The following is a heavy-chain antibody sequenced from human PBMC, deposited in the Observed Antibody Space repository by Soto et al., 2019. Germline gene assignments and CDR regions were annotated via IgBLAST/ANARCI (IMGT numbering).Heavy chain of an antibody. Sequence: GGSLRLSFSASGVTFSDAWMSRVRQAPGKGLEWVGRIKSKSDGGTTDYTAPVKGRFTISRDDSENTLYLQMHSLKTEDTAVYYCATTYGSGPWGQGTLVTVSS. J-gene: IGHJ5*02. CDR3: ATTYGSGP. CDR1: GVTFSDAW. V-gene: IGHV3-15*01. CDR2: IKSKSDGGTT. D-gene: IGHD3-10*01.